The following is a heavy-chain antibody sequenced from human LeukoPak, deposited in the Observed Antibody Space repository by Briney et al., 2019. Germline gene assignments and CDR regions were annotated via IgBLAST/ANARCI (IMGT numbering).Heavy chain of an antibody. J-gene: IGHJ4*02. V-gene: IGHV3-30-3*01. CDR3: ARGFMLGAAKNYFDY. D-gene: IGHD2-15*01. CDR2: ISYDGTNK. Sequence: PGGSLRLSCAASGFTFTNYALHWVRQAPGKGLEWVAVISYDGTNKYYADSVKGRFTISRDNSKNTLSLQMNSLRAEDTALYYCARGFMLGAAKNYFDYWGQGALVTVSS. CDR1: GFTFTNYA.